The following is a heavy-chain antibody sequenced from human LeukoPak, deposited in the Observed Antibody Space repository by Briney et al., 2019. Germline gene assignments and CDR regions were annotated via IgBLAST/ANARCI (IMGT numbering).Heavy chain of an antibody. CDR1: GFTFSSYG. CDR2: IRYA. CDR3: AKDLVPPDYYDSSGWGLDY. D-gene: IGHD3-22*01. Sequence: GGSLRLSCAASGFTFSSYGMHWVRQAPGKGLEWVAFIRYADSVKGRFTISRDNSKNTLYLQMNSLRAEDTAVYYCAKDLVPPDYYDSSGWGLDYWGQGTLVTVSS. V-gene: IGHV3-30*02. J-gene: IGHJ4*02.